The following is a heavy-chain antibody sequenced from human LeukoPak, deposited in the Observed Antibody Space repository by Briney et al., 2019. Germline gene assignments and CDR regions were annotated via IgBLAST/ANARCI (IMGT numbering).Heavy chain of an antibody. D-gene: IGHD3-22*01. CDR2: IYTSGST. V-gene: IGHV4-4*07. CDR3: ARDRATMIVAVNPVGYYMDV. CDR1: GGSISSYY. J-gene: IGHJ6*03. Sequence: SETLSLTCTVSGGSISSYYWSWIRQPAGKGLEWIGRIYTSGSTNYNPPLKSRVTMSVDTSKNQFSLKLSSVTAADTAVYYCARDRATMIVAVNPVGYYMDVWGKGTTVTVSS.